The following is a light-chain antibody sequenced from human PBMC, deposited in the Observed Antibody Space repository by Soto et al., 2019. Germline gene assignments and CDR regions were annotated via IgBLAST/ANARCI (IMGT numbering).Light chain of an antibody. Sequence: QAVVTQPPSVSGAPGQRVTISCTGSSSNIGAGYDVHWYQQLPGTAPKLLIYGNSNRPSGVPDRFSGSKSGTSASLAITGHQAEDEADYYCQSYDSSLSRVFGGGTKLTVL. CDR3: QSYDSSLSRV. CDR2: GNS. V-gene: IGLV1-40*01. CDR1: SSNIGAGYD. J-gene: IGLJ2*01.